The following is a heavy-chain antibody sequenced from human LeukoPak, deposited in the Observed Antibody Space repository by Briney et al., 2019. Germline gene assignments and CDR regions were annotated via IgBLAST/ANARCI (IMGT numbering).Heavy chain of an antibody. J-gene: IGHJ4*02. Sequence: GGSLRLSCAASGFTFSSYALNWVRQAPRKGLEWVSGISNNGVNRNYADSVKGRFTISRDNSKNTLYLQMNSLRAEDTAVYYCANGECGRGWHNWGQGTLVTVSS. CDR3: ANGECGRGWHN. CDR2: ISNNGVNR. D-gene: IGHD6-19*01. V-gene: IGHV3-23*01. CDR1: GFTFSSYA.